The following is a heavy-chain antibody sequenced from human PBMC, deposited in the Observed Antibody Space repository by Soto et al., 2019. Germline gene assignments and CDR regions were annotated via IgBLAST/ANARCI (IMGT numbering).Heavy chain of an antibody. V-gene: IGHV1-69*13. CDR2: IIPLFGTT. CDR3: ARDNSSDSSGYYNSDLGYYFDY. D-gene: IGHD3-22*01. CDR1: GGLYSSYA. J-gene: IGHJ4*02. Sequence: ASVKVSCKASGGLYSSYALSWVRQAPGQGLEWLGGIIPLFGTTSYARKFQGRVTITADELTTTAYMELSSLTSEDTAIYYCARDNSSDSSGYYNSDLGYYFDYWRQGTQVTVSS.